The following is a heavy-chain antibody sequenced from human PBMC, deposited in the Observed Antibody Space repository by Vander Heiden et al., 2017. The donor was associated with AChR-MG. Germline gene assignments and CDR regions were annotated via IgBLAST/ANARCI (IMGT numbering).Heavy chain of an antibody. CDR3: ARVRVLMVYAYYYYGMDV. D-gene: IGHD2-8*01. Sequence: QVQLQQRGAGLLKPSETLSLTCAVHGGSFSGYYWRWSRQPPGKGLEWIGEINHSGSTNYNPSLKSRVTISVDTSKNQFSLKLSSVTAADTAVYYCARVRVLMVYAYYYYGMDVWGQGTTVTVSS. V-gene: IGHV4-34*01. CDR2: INHSGST. J-gene: IGHJ6*02. CDR1: GGSFSGYY.